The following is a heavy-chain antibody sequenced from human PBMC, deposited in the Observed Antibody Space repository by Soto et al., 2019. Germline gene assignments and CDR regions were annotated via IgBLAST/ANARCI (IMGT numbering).Heavy chain of an antibody. V-gene: IGHV3-23*01. CDR3: PKDLEWELLCQLAY. D-gene: IGHD1-26*01. CDR2: ISGSGGST. J-gene: IGHJ4*02. Sequence: QPGGSLRLSCAASGVTFSSYAMSCVRQAPGKGLEWVSAISGSGGSTYYADSVKGRFTISRDNSKNKLYLQMNSLRTENTAVYYCPKDLEWELLCQLAYWVQGT. CDR1: GVTFSSYA.